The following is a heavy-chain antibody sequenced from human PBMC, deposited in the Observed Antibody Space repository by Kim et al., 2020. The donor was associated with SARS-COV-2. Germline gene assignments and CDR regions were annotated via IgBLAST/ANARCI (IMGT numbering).Heavy chain of an antibody. V-gene: IGHV3-7*03. D-gene: IGHD6-19*01. Sequence: GSLRLSCAASGFTFSSYWMSWVRQAPGKGLEWVANIKQDGSEKYYVDSVKGRFTISRDNAKNSLYLQMNSLRAEDTAVYYCARESLVAGTGIYYYGMDVWGQGTTVTVSS. J-gene: IGHJ6*02. CDR2: IKQDGSEK. CDR3: ARESLVAGTGIYYYGMDV. CDR1: GFTFSSYW.